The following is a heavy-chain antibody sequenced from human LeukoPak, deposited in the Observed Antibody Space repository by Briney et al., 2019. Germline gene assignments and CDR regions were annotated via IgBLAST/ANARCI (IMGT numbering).Heavy chain of an antibody. J-gene: IGHJ4*02. D-gene: IGHD6-19*01. CDR1: GFTFSSYA. CDR3: ARDFSPYTNGWYAGY. Sequence: GGSLRLSCAASGFTFSSYALHWVRQAPGKGLEWVAVISYDGNNKYYADSVKGRFTISIDNSKDTLYLQMNSLRAEDTAVYYCARDFSPYTNGWYAGYWGQGTLVTVSS. CDR2: ISYDGNNK. V-gene: IGHV3-30-3*01.